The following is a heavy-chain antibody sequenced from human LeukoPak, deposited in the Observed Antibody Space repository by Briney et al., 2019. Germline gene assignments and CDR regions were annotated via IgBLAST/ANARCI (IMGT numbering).Heavy chain of an antibody. CDR1: GFTFSSYA. CDR2: ISGSGGST. CDR3: AKQGDV. Sequence: GGSLRLSCAASGFTFSSYAMSWVRQAPRKGLEWVSAISGSGGSTYYADSVKGRFTVSRDNSNNVLYLHMNSLRAEDTAIYYCAKQGDVWGQGTTVTVSS. J-gene: IGHJ6*02. V-gene: IGHV3-23*01.